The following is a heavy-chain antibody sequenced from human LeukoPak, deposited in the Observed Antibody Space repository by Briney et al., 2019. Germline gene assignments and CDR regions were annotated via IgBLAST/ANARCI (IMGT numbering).Heavy chain of an antibody. CDR3: ATETIGRLYDY. Sequence: KPGGSLRLSCAASGFTFSSCGFNWVRQAPGKGLEWVSSIGPTGTDRYYADSVRGRFTISRDNAKNSMYLQMDSLRDEDTAVYYCATETIGRLYDYWGQGTLLTVSS. V-gene: IGHV3-21*01. D-gene: IGHD1-14*01. CDR1: GFTFSSCG. CDR2: IGPTGTDR. J-gene: IGHJ4*02.